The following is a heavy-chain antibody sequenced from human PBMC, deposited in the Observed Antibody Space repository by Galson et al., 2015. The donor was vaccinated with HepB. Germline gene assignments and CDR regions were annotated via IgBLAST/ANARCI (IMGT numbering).Heavy chain of an antibody. Sequence: LRLSCAASGFTVSNTYMNWVRQAPGKGLEWVSVIYNGGATYYADPVKGRFTISRDNSKNTLYLHVNNLRAEDTAVYYCASPFCTGGSCYPLWYWGQGTLVTVSS. V-gene: IGHV3-53*01. CDR3: ASPFCTGGSCYPLWY. CDR2: IYNGGAT. CDR1: GFTVSNTY. D-gene: IGHD2-15*01. J-gene: IGHJ4*02.